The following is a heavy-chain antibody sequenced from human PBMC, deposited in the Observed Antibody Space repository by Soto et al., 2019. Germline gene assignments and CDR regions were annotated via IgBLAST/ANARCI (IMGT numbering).Heavy chain of an antibody. V-gene: IGHV4-59*05. D-gene: IGHD5-12*01. Sequence: SETLSLTCTVSGGSISSYYWSWIRQPPGKGLEWIGSIYYSGSTYYNPSLKSRVTISVDTSKNQFSLKLSSVTAADTAVYYCARFIMATISYYFDYWGQGTLVTVSS. J-gene: IGHJ4*02. CDR1: GGSISSYY. CDR3: ARFIMATISYYFDY. CDR2: IYYSGST.